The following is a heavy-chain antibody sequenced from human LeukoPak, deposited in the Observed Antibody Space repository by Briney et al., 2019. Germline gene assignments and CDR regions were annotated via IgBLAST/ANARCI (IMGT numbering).Heavy chain of an antibody. V-gene: IGHV4-34*01. CDR3: ARGRAAAGTPLDY. D-gene: IGHD6-13*01. J-gene: IGHJ4*02. CDR1: GGSFSGYY. CDR2: INHSGST. Sequence: PSETLSLTCAVYGGSFSGYYWSWICQPPGKGLEWIGEINHSGSTNYNPSLKSRVTISVDTSKNQFSLKLSSVTAADTAVYYCARGRAAAGTPLDYWGQGTLVTVSS.